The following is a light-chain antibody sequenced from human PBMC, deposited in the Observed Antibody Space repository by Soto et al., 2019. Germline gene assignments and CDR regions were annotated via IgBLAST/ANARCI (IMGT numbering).Light chain of an antibody. CDR2: EDT. V-gene: IGLV2-23*01. Sequence: QSVLTQPSSLSGSPGRSITISCTGTINDVGTYKLVSWYQKHPGRVPKLMVFEDTKRPSGISSRFSGSKSGNTASLTISGLQAEDEAEYFCCSYAGSRGSYVFGSGTKVTVL. CDR1: INDVGTYKL. CDR3: CSYAGSRGSYV. J-gene: IGLJ1*01.